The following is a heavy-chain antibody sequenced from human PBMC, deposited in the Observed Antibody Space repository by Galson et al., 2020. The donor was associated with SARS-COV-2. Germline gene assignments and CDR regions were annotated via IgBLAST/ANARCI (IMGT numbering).Heavy chain of an antibody. D-gene: IGHD3-22*01. J-gene: IGHJ6*02. CDR3: ARDTPSGDSSGYYYSDGMDV. Sequence: SETLSLTCTVSGGSISSYYWSWIRQPPGKGLEWIGYIYYSGSTNYNPSLKSRVTISVDTSKNQFSLKLSSVTAADTAVYYCARDTPSGDSSGYYYSDGMDVGGQGTTVTVSS. V-gene: IGHV4-59*13. CDR1: GGSISSYY. CDR2: IYYSGST.